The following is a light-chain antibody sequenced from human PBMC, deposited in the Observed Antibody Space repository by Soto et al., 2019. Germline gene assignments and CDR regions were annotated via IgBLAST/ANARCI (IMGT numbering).Light chain of an antibody. CDR2: DAS. CDR1: QSVSKY. J-gene: IGKJ4*01. CDR3: QQRSNWPPT. Sequence: EIVLTQSLATLSLSPGEGATLSCRASQSVSKYLVWYQQKPGQAPRLLIYDASNRATGIPARFSGSGSGTDFTLTISSLEPGDFAIYYCQQRSNWPPTFGGGTKV. V-gene: IGKV3-11*01.